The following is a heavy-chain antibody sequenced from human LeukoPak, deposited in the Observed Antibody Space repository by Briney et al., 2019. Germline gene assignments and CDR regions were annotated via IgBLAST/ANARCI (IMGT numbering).Heavy chain of an antibody. CDR3: ARDVSSNYDFGDY. CDR2: IKSKTDGGTT. J-gene: IGHJ4*02. D-gene: IGHD4-11*01. Sequence: PGGSLRLSCAASGFTFSNAWMNWVRQAPGKGLEWVGRIKSKTDGGTTDYAAPVKGRFTISRDDSKNTLYLQMNSLRAEDTAVYYCARDVSSNYDFGDYWGQGTLVTVSS. V-gene: IGHV3-15*07. CDR1: GFTFSNAW.